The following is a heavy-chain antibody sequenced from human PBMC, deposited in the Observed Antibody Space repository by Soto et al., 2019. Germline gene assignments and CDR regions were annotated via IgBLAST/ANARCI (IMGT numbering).Heavy chain of an antibody. Sequence: SETLSLTCAVYGGSFSGYYWSWIRQPPGKGLEWIGEINHSGSTNYNPSLKSRVTISVDTSKNQFPLKLSSVTAADTAVYYCARDLTGDYSSGPNNWFDPWGQGTLVTVSS. V-gene: IGHV4-34*01. D-gene: IGHD1-26*01. CDR3: ARDLTGDYSSGPNNWFDP. CDR2: INHSGST. J-gene: IGHJ5*02. CDR1: GGSFSGYY.